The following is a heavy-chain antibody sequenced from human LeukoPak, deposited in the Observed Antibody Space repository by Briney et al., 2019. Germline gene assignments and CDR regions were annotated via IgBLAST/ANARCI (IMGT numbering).Heavy chain of an antibody. J-gene: IGHJ4*02. D-gene: IGHD4-17*01. CDR2: INQNGITT. V-gene: IGHV3-74*01. CDR3: ARDFAGDRDY. Sequence: SGGSLRLSCAASGFIFRNYWMHWVRQAPGKGLVWVARINQNGITTTYTDSVKGRFTISRDNAKNTLYLQMNSLRAEDTTVYYCARDFAGDRDYWGQGTLVTVSP. CDR1: GFIFRNYW.